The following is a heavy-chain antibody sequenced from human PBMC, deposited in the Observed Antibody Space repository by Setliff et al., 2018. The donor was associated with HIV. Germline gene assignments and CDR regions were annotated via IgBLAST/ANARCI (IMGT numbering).Heavy chain of an antibody. Sequence: GSLRLSCAASGFTLSSYWMHWVRQAPGKGLVWVFGMNTDGSSTRYADSVKGRFTISRDNAKNMLYLQMNSLSADDTAVYYCVRGSGYYYFDNWGQGALVTVSS. V-gene: IGHV3-74*01. CDR3: VRGSGYYYFDN. CDR1: GFTLSSYW. D-gene: IGHD3-22*01. CDR2: MNTDGSST. J-gene: IGHJ4*02.